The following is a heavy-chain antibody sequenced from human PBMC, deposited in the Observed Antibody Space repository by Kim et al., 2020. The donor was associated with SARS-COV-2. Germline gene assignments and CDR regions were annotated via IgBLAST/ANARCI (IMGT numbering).Heavy chain of an antibody. D-gene: IGHD2-21*01. J-gene: IGHJ4*01. V-gene: IGHV3-23*01. CDR2: VSSAGGLT. CDR1: GFTFSSYA. Sequence: GGSLRLSCAASGFTFSSYAMRWVRLAPGKGLEWVSIVSSAGGLTSYADSVKGRFTISRDNSENTLHLQMSSLRAEDTAVYFCARRKVSPILSYFYYFDY. CDR3: ARRKVSPILSYFYYFDY.